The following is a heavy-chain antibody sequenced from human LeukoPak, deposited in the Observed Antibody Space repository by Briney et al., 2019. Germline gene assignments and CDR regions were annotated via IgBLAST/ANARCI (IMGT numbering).Heavy chain of an antibody. CDR1: GFTFSSYA. CDR2: ISGSGGST. D-gene: IGHD3-10*01. V-gene: IGHV3-23*01. CDR3: AKAGRVSGSGSYYITPDY. J-gene: IGHJ4*02. Sequence: GGSLRLSCDASGFTFSSYAMSWVRQAPGKGLEWVSAISGSGGSTYYADSVKGRFTISRDNSKNTLYLQMNSLRAEDTAVYYCAKAGRVSGSGSYYITPDYWGQGTLVTVSS.